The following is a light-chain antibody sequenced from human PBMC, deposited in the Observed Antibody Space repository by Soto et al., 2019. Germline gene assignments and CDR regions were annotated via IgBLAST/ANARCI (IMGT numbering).Light chain of an antibody. CDR3: QQTFVTPPT. V-gene: IGKV1-39*01. CDR1: QTSSGY. CDR2: ATS. Sequence: DVQMTQSPSSLSAHVGDRVTITCRASQTSSGYLNWYQQKSGTPPKLLIYATSSLQTGVPSGFSGSGYGADFTLTISSLQPEDFATYYCQQTFVTPPTFGQGTKVDIK. J-gene: IGKJ1*01.